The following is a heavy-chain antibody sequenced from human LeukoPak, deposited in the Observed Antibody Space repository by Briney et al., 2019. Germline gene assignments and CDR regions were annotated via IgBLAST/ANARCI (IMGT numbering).Heavy chain of an antibody. CDR2: IRHDGSRK. CDR1: GFTFNNYG. J-gene: IGHJ4*02. Sequence: GGSLRLSCAASGFTFNNYGIHWVRQAPGKGLEWVANIRHDGSRKYYVDSVMGRFTISRDNSKNTLYLQMNSLRGEDTAVYYCAKRSGHNYGYFDYWGQGVLVTVSS. D-gene: IGHD5-18*01. CDR3: AKRSGHNYGYFDY. V-gene: IGHV3-33*08.